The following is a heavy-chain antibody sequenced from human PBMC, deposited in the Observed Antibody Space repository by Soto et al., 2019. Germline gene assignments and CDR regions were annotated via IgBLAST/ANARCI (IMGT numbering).Heavy chain of an antibody. CDR2: ISYDGSNK. CDR3: ARDYYDSSGYLIYGMDV. Sequence: QVQLVESGGGVVQPGRSLRLSCAASGFTFSSYAMHWVRQAPGKGLEGVAVISYDGSNKYYADSVKGRFTISRDNSKNTLYLQMNSLRAEDTAVYYCARDYYDSSGYLIYGMDVWGQGTTVTVSS. V-gene: IGHV3-30-3*01. J-gene: IGHJ6*02. D-gene: IGHD3-22*01. CDR1: GFTFSSYA.